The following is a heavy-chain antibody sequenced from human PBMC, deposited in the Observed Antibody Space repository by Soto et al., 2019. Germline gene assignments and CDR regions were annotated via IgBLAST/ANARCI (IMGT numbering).Heavy chain of an antibody. J-gene: IGHJ5*02. CDR3: AKDPKYSSNLGWFDP. Sequence: EVQLLESGGGLVQPGGSLRLSCAASGFTFSSYAMSWVRQPPGNGLEWVSAISGSGGSTYYADSVKGRFTISRDNSKNTLYLQMNSLRAEDMGVYYCAKDPKYSSNLGWFDPWCQGTLVTVS. D-gene: IGHD6-13*01. V-gene: IGHV3-23*01. CDR1: GFTFSSYA. CDR2: ISGSGGST.